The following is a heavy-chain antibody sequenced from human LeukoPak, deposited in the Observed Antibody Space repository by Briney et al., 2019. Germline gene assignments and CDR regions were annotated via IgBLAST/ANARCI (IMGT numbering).Heavy chain of an antibody. J-gene: IGHJ3*02. CDR3: ARAYNSRDAFDI. Sequence: SETLSLTCAVYGGSFSGYYWSWIRQPPGKGLEWIGEINHSGSTNYNPSLKSRVTISVDTSKNQFSLKLSSVTAADTAVYYCARAYNSRDAFDIWGQGTMVTVFS. V-gene: IGHV4-34*01. D-gene: IGHD1-20*01. CDR1: GGSFSGYY. CDR2: INHSGST.